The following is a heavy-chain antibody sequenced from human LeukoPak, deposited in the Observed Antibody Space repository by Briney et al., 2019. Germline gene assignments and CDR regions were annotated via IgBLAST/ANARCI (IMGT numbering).Heavy chain of an antibody. V-gene: IGHV1-18*01. CDR2: ISAYNGNT. J-gene: IGHJ4*02. Sequence: VASANVSCKASGYTFTSYGISWVRQAPGQGLEWMGWISAYNGNTNYAQKLQGRVTMTTDTSTSTAYMELRSLRSDDTAVYYCARTPSRGYSYGYSWDYWGQGTLVTVSS. CDR1: GYTFTSYG. CDR3: ARTPSRGYSYGYSWDY. D-gene: IGHD5-18*01.